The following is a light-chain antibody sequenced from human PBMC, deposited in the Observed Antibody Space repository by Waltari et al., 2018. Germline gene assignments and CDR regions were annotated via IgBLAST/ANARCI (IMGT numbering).Light chain of an antibody. V-gene: IGKV1-9*01. Sequence: RDTITCRASKDISSKLAWYQQKPEKAPSLLMYAAFTLQSGVPSRFSGSGAGTDFTLTISSRQPEDFATYYCQQFKTYPLTLGQGTRLEIK. CDR2: AAF. CDR1: KDISSK. J-gene: IGKJ5*01. CDR3: QQFKTYPLT.